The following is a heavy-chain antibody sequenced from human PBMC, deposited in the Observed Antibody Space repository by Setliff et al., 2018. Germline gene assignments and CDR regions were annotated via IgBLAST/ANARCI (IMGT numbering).Heavy chain of an antibody. CDR2: ILFSGDT. J-gene: IGHJ6*03. CDR1: GGSISGSHYS. Sequence: PSETLSLTCSVSGGSISGSHYSWVWMRQPPGKGLEWIGRILFSGDTYYNPSLNSRVTISADTSKNQFSLNLSSVTAADTAVYYCARDNRARHYMDVWGKGTTVTVSS. CDR3: ARDNRARHYMDV. V-gene: IGHV4-39*07. D-gene: IGHD3-10*01.